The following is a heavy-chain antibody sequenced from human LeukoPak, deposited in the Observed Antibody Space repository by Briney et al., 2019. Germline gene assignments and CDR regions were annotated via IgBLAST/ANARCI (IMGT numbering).Heavy chain of an antibody. CDR1: XXSISSXX. CDR2: XXXXGST. D-gene: IGHD3-10*01. Sequence: SETLSLTCTVSXXSISSXXWSWIRQPXXXXXXXXXYXXXXGSTSYNPSLKSRVTFFVDTSKNQFSLKLSSVTAADTAVYYCASSTGRSNYYGSGSFYKWDYWGRGTLVTVSS. CDR3: ASSTGRSNYYGSGSFYKWDY. V-gene: IGHV4-4*08. J-gene: IGHJ4*02.